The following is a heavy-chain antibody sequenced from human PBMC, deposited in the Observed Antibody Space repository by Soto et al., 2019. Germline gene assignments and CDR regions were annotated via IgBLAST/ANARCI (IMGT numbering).Heavy chain of an antibody. CDR2: MWHDGSNK. CDR3: ARDRTARGTYYFDY. Sequence: PGGPLRLSCEASAFSFSSFGMHWVRQAPGKGREWVSVMWHDGSNKYYADSVKGRFTISRDNSKNTLFLQMNGLRAEDTAVYYCARDRTARGTYYFDYWGQGTPVTVSS. V-gene: IGHV3-33*01. D-gene: IGHD3-16*01. J-gene: IGHJ4*02. CDR1: AFSFSSFG.